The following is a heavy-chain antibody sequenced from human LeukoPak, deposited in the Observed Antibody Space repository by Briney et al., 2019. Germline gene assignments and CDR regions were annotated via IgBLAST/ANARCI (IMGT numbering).Heavy chain of an antibody. CDR2: ISSSSSNI. Sequence: GGSLRLSCAASGFTFRTYSMNWVRQAPGKGLEWVSYISSSSSNIYYADSVKGRFAISRDNDKNSLYLQMNSLRAEDTAVYYCARGGTTVTTFGYWGQGTLVTVSS. CDR3: ARGGTTVTTFGY. J-gene: IGHJ4*02. CDR1: GFTFRTYS. V-gene: IGHV3-48*01. D-gene: IGHD4-17*01.